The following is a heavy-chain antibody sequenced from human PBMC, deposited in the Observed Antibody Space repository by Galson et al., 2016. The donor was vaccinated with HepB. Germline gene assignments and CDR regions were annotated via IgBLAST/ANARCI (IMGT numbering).Heavy chain of an antibody. CDR1: GFIFSRYS. CDR2: IVSGSDTI. Sequence: SLRLSCAASGFIFSRYSMNWVRQAPGKGLGWVSYIVSGSDTICYADSVKGRFTISRDNAKNSLYLQMIGLRDEDTAVYYCARGQDTSVEIYYYSMDVWGQGTTVTVSS. D-gene: IGHD5-18*01. J-gene: IGHJ6*02. V-gene: IGHV3-48*02. CDR3: ARGQDTSVEIYYYSMDV.